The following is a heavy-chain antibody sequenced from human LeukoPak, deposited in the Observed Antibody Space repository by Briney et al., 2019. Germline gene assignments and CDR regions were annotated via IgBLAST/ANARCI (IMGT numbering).Heavy chain of an antibody. Sequence: GGSLRLSCAASGFTFSHYGMQWVRQAPGKGLEWVAVISHDGSVTFYADSVKGRFTISRDNSKNTLYLQMNSLRAEDTAVFYCTTKSGGNSAWYFDLWGRGTLVTVSS. V-gene: IGHV3-33*05. CDR2: ISHDGSVT. J-gene: IGHJ2*01. CDR3: TTKSGGNSAWYFDL. CDR1: GFTFSHYG. D-gene: IGHD4-23*01.